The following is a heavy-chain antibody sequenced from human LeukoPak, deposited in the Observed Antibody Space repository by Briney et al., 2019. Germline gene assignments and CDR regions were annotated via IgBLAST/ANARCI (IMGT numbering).Heavy chain of an antibody. Sequence: GGSLRLSCAASGFTFSSYWMNWVRQAPGKGLEWVSAISGSGGSTYYADSVKGRFTISRDNSKNTLYLQMNSLRAEDTAVYYCAKFSGRAAATPYYYYGMDVWGQGTTVTVSS. V-gene: IGHV3-23*01. CDR1: GFTFSSYW. D-gene: IGHD2-2*02. CDR2: ISGSGGST. J-gene: IGHJ6*02. CDR3: AKFSGRAAATPYYYYGMDV.